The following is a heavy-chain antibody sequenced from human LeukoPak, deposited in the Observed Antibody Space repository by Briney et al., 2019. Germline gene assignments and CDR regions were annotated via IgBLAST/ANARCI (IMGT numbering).Heavy chain of an antibody. CDR3: ARDNARIVY. V-gene: IGHV4-4*07. Sequence: SETLPLTCTVSGGSISSYYWNWIRQAAGKGLEWIGSIYISGNTNYNPSLKSRVTMSIDTSKNQFSLKLNSVTAADTAVYYCARDNARIVYWGQGTLVTVSS. CDR2: IYISGNT. J-gene: IGHJ4*02. CDR1: GGSISSYY.